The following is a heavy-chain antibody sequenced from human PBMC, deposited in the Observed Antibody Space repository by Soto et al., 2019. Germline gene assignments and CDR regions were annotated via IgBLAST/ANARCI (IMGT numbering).Heavy chain of an antibody. D-gene: IGHD1-26*01. J-gene: IGHJ4*02. Sequence: SETLSLTCDVYGGSFSDYIWTWIRQTPGKGLQWIGQINHSGSANYNPSLKSRVTISVHTSSSQFSLELSSVTAADTAVYYCARGLMSGSHESGGWYYFDSWGQGTQVTVSS. CDR3: ARGLMSGSHESGGWYYFDS. CDR1: GGSFSDYI. V-gene: IGHV4-34*01. CDR2: INHSGSA.